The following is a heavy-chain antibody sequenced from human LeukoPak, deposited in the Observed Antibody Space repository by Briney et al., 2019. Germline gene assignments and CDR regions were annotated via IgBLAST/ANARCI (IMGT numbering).Heavy chain of an antibody. CDR2: ISSSSNYI. CDR1: GFTFSSYS. D-gene: IGHD3-10*01. CDR3: ARITMVRGVIKREIDY. J-gene: IGHJ4*02. V-gene: IGHV3-21*01. Sequence: GGSLRLSCAASGFTFSSYSMNWVRQAPGKGLEWVSSISSSSNYIYYADSVKGRFTVSRDNAKNSLYLQMNSLRAEDTAVYYRARITMVRGVIKREIDYWGQGALVTVSS.